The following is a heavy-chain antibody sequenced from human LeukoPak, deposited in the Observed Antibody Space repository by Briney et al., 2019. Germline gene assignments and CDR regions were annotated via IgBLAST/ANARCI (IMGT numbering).Heavy chain of an antibody. J-gene: IGHJ6*02. Sequence: GGSLRLSCAASGFTFSSYAMSWVRRAPGKGLEWVSAISGSGGSTYYADSVKGRFTISRDNSKNTLYLQMNSLRAEDTAVYYCAKGYSSSSPFFVYGMDVWGQGTTVTVSS. V-gene: IGHV3-23*01. CDR1: GFTFSSYA. D-gene: IGHD6-13*01. CDR2: ISGSGGST. CDR3: AKGYSSSSPFFVYGMDV.